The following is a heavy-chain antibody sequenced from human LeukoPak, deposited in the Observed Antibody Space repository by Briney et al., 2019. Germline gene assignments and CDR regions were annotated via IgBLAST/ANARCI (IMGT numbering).Heavy chain of an antibody. V-gene: IGHV3-20*04. CDR2: INWNGDST. Sequence: GGSLRLSCAASGFSFDDYGLTWVRQAPGKGLEWVSGINWNGDSTDYADSVKGRFTISRGNAKNSLYLQMNSLRAEDTALYYCARDLRVVITGSFDSWGQGTLSPSPQ. CDR1: GFSFDDYG. CDR3: ARDLRVVITGSFDS. D-gene: IGHD3-22*01. J-gene: IGHJ4*02.